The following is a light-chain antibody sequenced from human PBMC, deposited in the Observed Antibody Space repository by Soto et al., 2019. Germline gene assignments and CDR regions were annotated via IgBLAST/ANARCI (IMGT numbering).Light chain of an antibody. CDR3: QQYNSYSWT. V-gene: IGKV1-5*01. CDR2: DAS. J-gene: IGKJ1*01. CDR1: QSISSW. Sequence: DIQMTQSPSTLYASVVDRFTITFRASQSISSWLAWYQQKPGKAPKLLIYDASSLESGVPSRFSGSGSGTEFTLTISSLQPDDFATYYCQQYNSYSWTFGQGTKVDIK.